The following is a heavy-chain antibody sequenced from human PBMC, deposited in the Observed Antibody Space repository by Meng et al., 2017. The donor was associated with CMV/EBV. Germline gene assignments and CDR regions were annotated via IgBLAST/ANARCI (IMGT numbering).Heavy chain of an antibody. J-gene: IGHJ4*02. V-gene: IGHV4-30-4*08. CDR1: GGYISSGDYY. CDR3: AREGDNPFDY. D-gene: IGHD2-21*02. Sequence: HESGPGLVNPSQTLSLTGTVSGGYISSGDYYWSWLRQPPGKGLEWIGYIYYSGSTYYNPSLKSRVTISVDTSKNQFSLKLSPVTAADTAVYYCAREGDNPFDYWGQGTLVTVSS. CDR2: IYYSGST.